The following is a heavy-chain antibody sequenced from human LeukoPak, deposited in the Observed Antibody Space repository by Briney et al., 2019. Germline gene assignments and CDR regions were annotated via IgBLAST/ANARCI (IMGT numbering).Heavy chain of an antibody. CDR3: ARGPHCSGGSCHSVSNY. Sequence: PSETLSLTCTVSGGSMSSGSYYWSWIRQPAGKGLEWIGRIYTSGGTNYNPSLKSRVTISIDTSKNQFSLKLSSVTAADTAVYYCARGPHCSGGSCHSVSNYWGQGTLVTVSS. V-gene: IGHV4-61*02. D-gene: IGHD2-15*01. CDR2: IYTSGGT. CDR1: GGSMSSGSYY. J-gene: IGHJ4*02.